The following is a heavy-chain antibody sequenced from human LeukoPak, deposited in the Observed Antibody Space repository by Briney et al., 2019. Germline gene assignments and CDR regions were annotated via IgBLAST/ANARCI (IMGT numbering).Heavy chain of an antibody. J-gene: IGHJ4*02. CDR1: GYTFTIYG. V-gene: IGHV1-18*01. Sequence: GASVTVSFKASGYTFTIYGNCWVRQAPGQGLEWMGWISAYNGNTNYAQKLQGRVTIITEKSTNTHYTQQRSLITAATAAYYCGRVPVTIWFGESEYYFDYWGQGTLVTVSS. CDR2: ISAYNGNT. CDR3: GRVPVTIWFGESEYYFDY. D-gene: IGHD3-10*01.